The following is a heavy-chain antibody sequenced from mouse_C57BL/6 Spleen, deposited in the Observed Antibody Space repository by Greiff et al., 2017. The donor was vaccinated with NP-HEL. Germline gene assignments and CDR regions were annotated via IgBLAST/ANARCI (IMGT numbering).Heavy chain of an antibody. CDR2: IYPGDGDT. V-gene: IGHV1-80*01. D-gene: IGHD2-4*01. CDR3: ARSGDYDYDAWFAY. J-gene: IGHJ3*01. CDR1: GYAFSSYW. Sequence: VKLMESGAELVKPGASVKISCKASGYAFSSYWMNWVKQRPGKGLEWIGQIYPGDGDTNYNGKFKGKATLTADKSSSTAYMQLSSLTSEDSAVYYCARSGDYDYDAWFAYWGQGTLVTVSA.